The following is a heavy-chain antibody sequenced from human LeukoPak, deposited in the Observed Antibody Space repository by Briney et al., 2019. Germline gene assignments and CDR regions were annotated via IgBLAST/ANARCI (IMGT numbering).Heavy chain of an antibody. V-gene: IGHV4-39*07. J-gene: IGHJ4*02. D-gene: IGHD6-19*01. CDR3: ARRLSGWYSLGY. CDR2: INHSGST. Sequence: SETLSLTCTVSGGSISSGDYYWSWIRQPPGKGLEWIGEINHSGSTNYNPSLKSRVTISVDTSKKQFSLKLSSVTAADTAMYYCARRLSGWYSLGYWGQGTLVTVSS. CDR1: GGSISSGDYY.